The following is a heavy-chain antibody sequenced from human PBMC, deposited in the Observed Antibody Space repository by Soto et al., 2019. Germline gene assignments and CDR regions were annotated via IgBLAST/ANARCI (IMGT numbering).Heavy chain of an antibody. Sequence: ASVKVSCKASGYTFIGYYIHWARQAPGQGLEWMGWINPNSGGTNYAQRFQGWVTMTRDRSISTAYMELSRLKSEDTAVYYCARVGGGLASLGYYGMDAWGQGTTVTV. V-gene: IGHV1-2*04. CDR2: INPNSGGT. CDR1: GYTFIGYY. CDR3: ARVGGGLASLGYYGMDA. D-gene: IGHD3-10*01. J-gene: IGHJ6*02.